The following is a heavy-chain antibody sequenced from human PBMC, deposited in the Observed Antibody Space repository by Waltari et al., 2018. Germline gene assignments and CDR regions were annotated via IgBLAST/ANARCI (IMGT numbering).Heavy chain of an antibody. CDR1: GFTFSASA. J-gene: IGHJ4*02. CDR3: TSGIAAAGTVRDY. D-gene: IGHD6-13*01. CDR2: IRSKANSYAT. V-gene: IGHV3-73*01. Sequence: EVQLVESGGGLVQPGGSLKLSCAASGFTFSASALHWARQPSGKGLEWVSRIRSKANSYATAYAASVKGRFTISRDDSKNTAYLQMNSLKTEDTAVYYCTSGIAAAGTVRDYWGQGTLVTVSS.